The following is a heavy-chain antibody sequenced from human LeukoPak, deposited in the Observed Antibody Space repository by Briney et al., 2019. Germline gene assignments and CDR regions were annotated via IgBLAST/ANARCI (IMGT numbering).Heavy chain of an antibody. CDR2: ISGSGGST. Sequence: GGXXRLSCAASGFTFSXYYMSWVRXAPGKGLEWVSAISGSGGSTYYADSVKGRFTISRDNAKNSLYLQMNSLRAEDTAVYYCARDLPTGSDFFDYWGQGTLVTVSS. J-gene: IGHJ4*02. CDR3: ARDLPTGSDFFDY. V-gene: IGHV3-11*04. CDR1: GFTFSXYY. D-gene: IGHD6-6*01.